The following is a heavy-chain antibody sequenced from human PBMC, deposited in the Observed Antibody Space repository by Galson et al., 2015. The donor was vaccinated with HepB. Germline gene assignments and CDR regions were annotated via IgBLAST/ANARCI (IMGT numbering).Heavy chain of an antibody. CDR3: ARHLLRYNWNDRSGWWFDP. V-gene: IGHV4-39*01. D-gene: IGHD1-1*01. J-gene: IGHJ5*02. Sequence: LTCTVSGGSISSSSYYWGWIRQPPGKGLEWIGSIYYSGSTYYNPSLKSRVTISVDTSKNQFSLKLSSVTAADTAVYYCARHLLRYNWNDRSGWWFDPWGQGTLVTVSS. CDR2: IYYSGST. CDR1: GGSISSSSYY.